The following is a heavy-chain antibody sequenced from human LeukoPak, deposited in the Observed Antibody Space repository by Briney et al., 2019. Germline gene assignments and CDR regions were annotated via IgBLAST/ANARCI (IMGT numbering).Heavy chain of an antibody. J-gene: IGHJ4*02. D-gene: IGHD6-13*01. V-gene: IGHV3-23*01. CDR2: IFGSGDRT. Sequence: GGSLRLSCAASGFTFSSYAMTWVRQAPGKGLEWVSSIFGSGDRTYYTDSVKGRFTISRDNAKNTVYLQMNSLRAEDSAEYYCARALASGATYWGQGTLVTVSS. CDR3: ARALASGATY. CDR1: GFTFSSYA.